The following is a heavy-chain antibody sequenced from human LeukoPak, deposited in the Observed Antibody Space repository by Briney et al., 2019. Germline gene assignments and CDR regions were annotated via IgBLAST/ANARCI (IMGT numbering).Heavy chain of an antibody. CDR3: ARSLVVTLSLGY. V-gene: IGHV4-34*01. CDR2: INHSGST. D-gene: IGHD4-23*01. Sequence: SETLSLTCAVYGGSLSGYYWSWIRQPPGKGLEWIGEINHSGSTDFNPSLKSRVTISVDTSKNQFSLKLSSVTAADTAVYYCARSLVVTLSLGYWGQGTLVTVSS. CDR1: GGSLSGYY. J-gene: IGHJ4*02.